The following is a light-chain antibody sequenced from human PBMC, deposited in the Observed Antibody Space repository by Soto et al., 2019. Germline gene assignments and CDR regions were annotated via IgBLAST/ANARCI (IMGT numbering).Light chain of an antibody. J-gene: IGKJ4*01. CDR3: QQRSNWLT. Sequence: EIVLTQSPATLSLSPRERATLSCRASQSVSSYLAWYQQKPGQAPRLLIYDASNRATGIPARFSGSGSGTDFTLTTSSLAPEDFALYYCQQRSNWLTFGGGTKVEI. CDR1: QSVSSY. V-gene: IGKV3-11*01. CDR2: DAS.